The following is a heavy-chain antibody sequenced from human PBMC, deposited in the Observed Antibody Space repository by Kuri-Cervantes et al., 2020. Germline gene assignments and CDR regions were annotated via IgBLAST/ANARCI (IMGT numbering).Heavy chain of an antibody. V-gene: IGHV1-8*02. CDR2: VNPNRGNT. D-gene: IGHD2-2*01. J-gene: IGHJ6*02. CDR1: GGTFSSYA. CDR3: ARGTYPRRVVPAARYYYGMDV. Sequence: SEKVSCKPSGGTFSSYAINWVRQATGEGLEWMGWVNPNRGNTGYAQKFQGRVTMTRNTSIITAYMELSSLRSEDTAVYYCARGTYPRRVVPAARYYYGMDVWGQGTTVTVSS.